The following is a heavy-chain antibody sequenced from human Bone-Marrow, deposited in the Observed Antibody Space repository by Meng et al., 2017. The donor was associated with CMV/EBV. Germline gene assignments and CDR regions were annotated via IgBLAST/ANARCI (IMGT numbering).Heavy chain of an antibody. Sequence: SYAISWVRQAPGQGLESMGGIIPIFGTANYAQKFQGRVTITADKSTSTAYMELSSLRSEDTAVYYCARDGDLGYCSGGSCYGAIDYWGQGTLVTVSS. D-gene: IGHD2-15*01. CDR1: SYA. CDR2: IIPIFGTA. J-gene: IGHJ4*02. CDR3: ARDGDLGYCSGGSCYGAIDY. V-gene: IGHV1-69*06.